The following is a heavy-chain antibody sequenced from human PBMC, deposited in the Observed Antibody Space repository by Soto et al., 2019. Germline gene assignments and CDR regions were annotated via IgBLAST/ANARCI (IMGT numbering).Heavy chain of an antibody. J-gene: IGHJ4*02. D-gene: IGHD4-4*01. Sequence: GGSLNISRKGSGYTFTSYWIAWVRQMPGKGLEWMGLIYPGDSDTRYSPSFQGQVTISADKSMNTAYLQWSSLKASDTAMYYCATRANSHEYFDFWGQGTGVTVSS. CDR3: ATRANSHEYFDF. V-gene: IGHV5-51*01. CDR1: GYTFTSYW. CDR2: IYPGDSDT.